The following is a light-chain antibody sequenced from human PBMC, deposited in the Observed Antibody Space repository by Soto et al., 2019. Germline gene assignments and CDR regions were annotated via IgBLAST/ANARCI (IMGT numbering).Light chain of an antibody. CDR2: GAS. J-gene: IGKJ1*01. Sequence: ELVDTESRPTLFVSRGKSATLSCRASQSVSSYLAWYQQKPGQAPRLLIYGASSRATGIPARFSGSGSGTEFTLTISSLQSEDFAVYYCQQYNNWPLWTFGQGTKVDIK. V-gene: IGKV3-15*01. CDR1: QSVSSY. CDR3: QQYNNWPLWT.